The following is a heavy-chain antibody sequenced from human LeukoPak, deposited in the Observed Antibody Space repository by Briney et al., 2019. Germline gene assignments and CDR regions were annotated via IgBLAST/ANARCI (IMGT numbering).Heavy chain of an antibody. V-gene: IGHV3-23*01. D-gene: IGHD4-17*01. Sequence: GGSLRLSCAASGFTFSSYGMSWVRQAPGKGLEWVSAISGSGGSTYYADSVKGRFTISRDNSKNTLYLQMNSLRAEDTAVYYCAKADGDYGYNWFDPWGQGTLVTVS. CDR3: AKADGDYGYNWFDP. CDR2: ISGSGGST. CDR1: GFTFSSYG. J-gene: IGHJ5*02.